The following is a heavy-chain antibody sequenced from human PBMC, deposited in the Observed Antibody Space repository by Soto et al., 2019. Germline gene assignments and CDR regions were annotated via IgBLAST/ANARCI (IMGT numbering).Heavy chain of an antibody. J-gene: IGHJ3*01. CDR3: ARDIVSVGPRANEAFDV. CDR1: GFTFSDTL. CDR2: INPASGNT. Sequence: QVQLVQSGAELKKPGASVNISCQASGFTFSDTLINWVRPGPGQRLDGMGWINPASGNTRYSEPFQGRVTISSLSSAATAYVALRDLTSEDTAVYYCARDIVSVGPRANEAFDVWGQGTMITVSS. D-gene: IGHD1-26*01. V-gene: IGHV1-3*01.